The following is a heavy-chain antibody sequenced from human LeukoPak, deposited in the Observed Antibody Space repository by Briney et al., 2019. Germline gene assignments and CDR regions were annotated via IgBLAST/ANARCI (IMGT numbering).Heavy chain of an antibody. CDR1: GGTFSSYA. CDR3: ARGVDYYDSSGYPEYFQH. CDR2: IIPIFGTA. V-gene: IGHV1-69*05. J-gene: IGHJ1*01. Sequence: SVKVSCKASGGTFSSYAISWLRQAPGQGLEWMGRIIPIFGTANYAQKFQGRVTITTDESTSTAYMELSSLRSEDTAVYYCARGVDYYDSSGYPEYFQHWGQGTLVTVSS. D-gene: IGHD3-22*01.